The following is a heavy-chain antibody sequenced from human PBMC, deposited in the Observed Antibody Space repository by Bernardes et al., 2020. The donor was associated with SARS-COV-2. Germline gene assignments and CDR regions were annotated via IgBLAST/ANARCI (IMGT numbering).Heavy chain of an antibody. Sequence: GGSLRLSCAASGITFSSYWMHWVRQVPGKGPVWVSRINGDGSSINYADSVKGRFTISRDNARNTLYLEMNSLRAEDTAVYYCARGSGNYYFDYWGQGTLVTVSS. D-gene: IGHD1-26*01. J-gene: IGHJ4*02. CDR1: GITFSSYW. CDR3: ARGSGNYYFDY. CDR2: INGDGSSI. V-gene: IGHV3-74*01.